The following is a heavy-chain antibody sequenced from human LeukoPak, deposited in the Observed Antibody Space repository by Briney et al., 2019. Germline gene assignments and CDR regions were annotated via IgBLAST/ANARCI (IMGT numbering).Heavy chain of an antibody. CDR2: ISGRSSHI. J-gene: IGHJ1*01. V-gene: IGHV3-21*01. Sequence: GGSLRLSCSASGFSFSDYDMNWVRQAPGKGLEWVSAISGRSSHIYYGESVEGRFTISRDNAKNSLYLQMDRLGVDDTAVYYCGRAFPPLRTSSAGDLWGQGTLVIVSS. D-gene: IGHD3-16*01. CDR1: GFSFSDYD. CDR3: GRAFPPLRTSSAGDL.